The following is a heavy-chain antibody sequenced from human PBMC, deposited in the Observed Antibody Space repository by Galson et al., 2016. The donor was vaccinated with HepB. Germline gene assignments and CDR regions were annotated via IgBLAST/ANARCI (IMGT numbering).Heavy chain of an antibody. J-gene: IGHJ6*02. CDR2: IYPGDSQT. Sequence: QSGAEVKRPGESLQISCQGSGYNFDNYWIAWVRQMPGKGLEWMGIIYPGDSQTTYSPSFQGQVTFSADKSINTAYLQWSSLKASDTAMYFCARRRDGFYGMDVWGQGTTVIV. CDR3: ARRRDGFYGMDV. D-gene: IGHD5-24*01. CDR1: GYNFDNYW. V-gene: IGHV5-51*01.